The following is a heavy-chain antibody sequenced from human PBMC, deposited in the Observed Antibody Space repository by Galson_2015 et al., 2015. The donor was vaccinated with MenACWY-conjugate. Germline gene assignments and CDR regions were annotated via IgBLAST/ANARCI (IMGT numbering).Heavy chain of an antibody. CDR1: GYSFTSYW. V-gene: IGHV5-10-1*01. Sequence: QSGAEVKKPGESLRISCTGSGYSFTSYWISWVRQMPGKGLEWMGRIDPSDSYTNYSPSFQGHVTISADKSISTAYLQGSSLKASDTAMYYCAIHLAVAGTTDLTPFDYWGQGTLVTVSS. J-gene: IGHJ4*02. CDR2: IDPSDSYT. D-gene: IGHD6-19*01. CDR3: AIHLAVAGTTDLTPFDY.